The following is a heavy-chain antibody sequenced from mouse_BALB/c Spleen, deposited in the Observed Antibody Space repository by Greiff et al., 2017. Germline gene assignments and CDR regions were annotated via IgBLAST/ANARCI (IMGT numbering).Heavy chain of an antibody. CDR2: ISSGSSTI. J-gene: IGHJ4*01. CDR1: GFTFSSFG. Sequence: EVQRVESGGGLVKPGGSLKLSCAASGFTFSSFGMHWVRQAPEKGLEWVAYISSGSSTIYYADTVKGRFTISRDNPKNTLFLQMTSLRSEDTAMYYCARGGMITTLMDYWGQGTSVTVSS. D-gene: IGHD2-4*01. CDR3: ARGGMITTLMDY. V-gene: IGHV5-17*02.